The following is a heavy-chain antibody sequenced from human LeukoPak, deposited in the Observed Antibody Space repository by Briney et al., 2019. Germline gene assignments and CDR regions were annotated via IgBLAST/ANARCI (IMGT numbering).Heavy chain of an antibody. D-gene: IGHD2-21*02. Sequence: GGSLRLSCAASESTVSSNYMSWVRQAPGKGLEWVSVIYSGGSTYYADSVKGRFTISRDKSKSTLYLQMNSLRAEDTAVYYCARKTATASPFDYWGQGTLVTVSS. CDR2: IYSGGST. CDR1: ESTVSSNY. V-gene: IGHV3-66*01. CDR3: ARKTATASPFDY. J-gene: IGHJ4*02.